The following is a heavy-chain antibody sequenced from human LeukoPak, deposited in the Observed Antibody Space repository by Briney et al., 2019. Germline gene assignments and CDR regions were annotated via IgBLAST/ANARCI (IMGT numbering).Heavy chain of an antibody. Sequence: SETLSLTCAVSRYSLSSGYYWGWIRQPAGKGLEWIGRIYTNENTNYNPSLRSRVTMQVDTSKNQFSLKLNSVTAADTAVYYCARAAAAAGGQYFDNWGEGTLVAVSS. CDR1: RYSLSSGYY. J-gene: IGHJ4*02. V-gene: IGHV4-4*07. CDR3: ARAAAAAGGQYFDN. D-gene: IGHD6-13*01. CDR2: IYTNENT.